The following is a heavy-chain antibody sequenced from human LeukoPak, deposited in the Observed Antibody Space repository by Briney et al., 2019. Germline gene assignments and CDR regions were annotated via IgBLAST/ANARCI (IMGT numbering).Heavy chain of an antibody. CDR3: ARPKDLWPLDY. J-gene: IGHJ4*02. D-gene: IGHD3-10*01. CDR1: GYTFTSYG. V-gene: IGHV1-46*01. CDR2: INPSGGST. Sequence: ALVKVSCKASGYTFTSYGISWVRQAPGQGLEWMGIINPSGGSTSYAQKFQGRVTMTRDTSTSTVYMELSSLRSEDTAVYYCARPKDLWPLDYWGQGTLVTVSS.